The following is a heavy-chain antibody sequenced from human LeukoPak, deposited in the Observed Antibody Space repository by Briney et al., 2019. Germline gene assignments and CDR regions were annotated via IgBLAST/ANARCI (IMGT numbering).Heavy chain of an antibody. D-gene: IGHD3-16*02. Sequence: SETLSLTCAVYGGSFSGYYWSWIRQSPGKGLEWIGEINHSGSTNYNPSLKSRVPISVDTSKNQFSLKLSSVTAADTAVYYCARHYDYVWGSYRLFGAFDIWGQGTMVTVSS. J-gene: IGHJ3*02. CDR1: GGSFSGYY. V-gene: IGHV4-34*01. CDR2: INHSGST. CDR3: ARHYDYVWGSYRLFGAFDI.